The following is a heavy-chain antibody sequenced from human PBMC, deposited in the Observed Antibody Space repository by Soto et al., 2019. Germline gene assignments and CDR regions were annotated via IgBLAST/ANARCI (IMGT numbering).Heavy chain of an antibody. D-gene: IGHD6-19*01. J-gene: IGHJ4*02. Sequence: QVQLVQSGAEVKKPGSSVKVSCKASGGTFSSYAISWVRQAPGQGLEWMGGIIPIFGTANYAQKFQGRVKITAEESTRTAYMEASRLRSEDTAVDFCGRGEAVAGAWDYWGQGTLVTVSS. CDR2: IIPIFGTA. CDR3: GRGEAVAGAWDY. CDR1: GGTFSSYA. V-gene: IGHV1-69*01.